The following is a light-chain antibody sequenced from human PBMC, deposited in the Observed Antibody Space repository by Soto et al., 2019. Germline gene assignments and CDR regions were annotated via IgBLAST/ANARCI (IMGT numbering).Light chain of an antibody. Sequence: QSALTQPPSASGSPGQSVTISCTGTSSDVGGYKYVSWYQQQPGKAPKLMIYEVIKRPSGVPDLFSGVKSRNTPALTGSRLQGEDEAYHYCSSYARSNIWVFGAGTKVTVL. J-gene: IGLJ3*02. CDR1: SSDVGGYKY. CDR3: SSYARSNIWV. V-gene: IGLV2-8*01. CDR2: EVI.